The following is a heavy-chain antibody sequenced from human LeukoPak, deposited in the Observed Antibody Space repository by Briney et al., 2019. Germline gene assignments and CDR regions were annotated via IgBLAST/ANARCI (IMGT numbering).Heavy chain of an antibody. CDR1: GFTFDDYA. Sequence: GGSLRLSCAASGFTFDDYAMHWVRQAPGKGLEWVSLISGDGGSTYYADSVKGRFTISRDNSKNSLYLQMNSLRTADTALYYCARGGVTSSTQFDYWGQGTLVTVSS. V-gene: IGHV3-43*02. D-gene: IGHD2-2*01. J-gene: IGHJ4*02. CDR2: ISGDGGST. CDR3: ARGGVTSSTQFDY.